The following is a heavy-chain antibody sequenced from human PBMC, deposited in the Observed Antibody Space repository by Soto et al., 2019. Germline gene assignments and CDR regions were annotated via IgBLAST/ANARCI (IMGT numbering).Heavy chain of an antibody. J-gene: IGHJ4*02. CDR2: ISGSGHRT. CDR3: AKEKITVNTVYVDN. Sequence: PGGSLRLSCAASGFTFSNYAMSWVRQVPGKGLEWVSAISGSGHRTYYADSVNGRFTISRDNSKNTLYLQMNSLRAEDTAIFYCAKEKITVNTVYVDNWGQGALVTVSS. CDR1: GFTFSNYA. V-gene: IGHV3-23*01. D-gene: IGHD4-17*01.